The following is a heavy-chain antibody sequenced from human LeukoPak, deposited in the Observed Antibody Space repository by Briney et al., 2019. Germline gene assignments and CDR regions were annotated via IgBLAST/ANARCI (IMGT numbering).Heavy chain of an antibody. CDR2: IYYSGST. CDR1: GGSISSYY. Sequence: PSETLSLTCTVSGGSISSYYWSWIRQPPGKGLEWIGYIYYSGSTNYNPSLKSRVTISVDTSKNQFPLKLSSVTAADTAVYYCASLTYDSSGYYYGFDYWGQGTLVTVSS. J-gene: IGHJ4*02. CDR3: ASLTYDSSGYYYGFDY. D-gene: IGHD3-22*01. V-gene: IGHV4-59*01.